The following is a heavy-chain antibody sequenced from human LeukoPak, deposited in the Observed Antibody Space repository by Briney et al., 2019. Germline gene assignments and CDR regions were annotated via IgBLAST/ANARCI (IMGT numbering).Heavy chain of an antibody. CDR1: GFTFSNYA. Sequence: PGGSLRPSCAASGFTFSNYAMTWVRQAPGKGLEWVSILSGSGGATYYADSVKGRFTISRDNSENTLFLQMNSLRAEDTAVYYCAKPILLWFGEGPFDIWGQGTMVTVSS. V-gene: IGHV3-23*01. J-gene: IGHJ3*02. D-gene: IGHD3-10*01. CDR2: LSGSGGAT. CDR3: AKPILLWFGEGPFDI.